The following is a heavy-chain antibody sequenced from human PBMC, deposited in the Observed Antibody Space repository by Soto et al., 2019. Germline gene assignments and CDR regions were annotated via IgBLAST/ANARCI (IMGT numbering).Heavy chain of an antibody. Sequence: VGSLRLSCAGSGLTFSNRWMTWVRQASGKGLEFLATISPDGTEKYYVDSVKGRFTISRDNAENSLYLQMNSLRAEDTDVYSCATDLNWENFWGQGTLVTVSS. V-gene: IGHV3-7*01. J-gene: IGHJ4*02. D-gene: IGHD1-26*01. CDR3: ATDLNWENF. CDR2: ISPDGTEK. CDR1: GLTFSNRW.